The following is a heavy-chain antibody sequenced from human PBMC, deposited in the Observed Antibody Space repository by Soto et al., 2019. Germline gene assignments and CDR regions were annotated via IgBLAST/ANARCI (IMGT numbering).Heavy chain of an antibody. J-gene: IGHJ4*02. CDR3: VRELRSYYFEY. CDR1: GFTFSSYS. CDR2: ISSNSNYI. V-gene: IGHV3-21*01. Sequence: GGSLRLSCAASGFTFSSYSMNWVRQAPGKGLEWVSSISSNSNYIYYGDSVKGRFTVSRDNSKNTLYLQMNSLRAGDTAVYYCVRELRSYYFEYWGQGTLVTVSS. D-gene: IGHD1-26*01.